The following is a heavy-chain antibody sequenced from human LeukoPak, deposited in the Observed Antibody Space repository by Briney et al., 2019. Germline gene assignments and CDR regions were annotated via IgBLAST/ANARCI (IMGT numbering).Heavy chain of an antibody. D-gene: IGHD2-21*01. CDR1: GVSVSDYY. Sequence: SETLSLTCAVSGVSVSDYYWSWIRQSPEKGLGWIGEVSPGGYTTYNPSLRSRVIISEDTSENQLSLNVTSVTAADTALYYCARIRCGRGQARCYNHWAQGSLVTVPS. V-gene: IGHV4-34*01. CDR2: VSPGGYT. J-gene: IGHJ5*02. CDR3: ARIRCGRGQARCYNH.